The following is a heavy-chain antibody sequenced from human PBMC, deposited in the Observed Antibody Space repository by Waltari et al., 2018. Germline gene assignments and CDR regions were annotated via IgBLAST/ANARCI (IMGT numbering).Heavy chain of an antibody. CDR3: ARRPCYGFWSGYHGRYFDY. CDR1: GFTFSSYA. D-gene: IGHD3-3*01. Sequence: EVQLLEYGGGLVQPGGSLRLSCAASGFTFSSYAMSWVRQAPGKGLEWVSVIYSGGSSACYADAVRGRFTMSRDNSKNTLYLRLNSLGAEDTAVYVCARRPCYGFWSGYHGRYFDYWGQGTLGTVSS. V-gene: IGHV3-23*03. J-gene: IGHJ4*02. CDR2: IYSGGSSA.